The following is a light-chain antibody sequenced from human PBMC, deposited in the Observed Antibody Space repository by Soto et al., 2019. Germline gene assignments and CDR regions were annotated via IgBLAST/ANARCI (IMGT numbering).Light chain of an antibody. J-gene: IGKJ1*01. CDR1: QSVSSY. CDR2: DAS. CDR3: QQRSNWPPTWT. Sequence: EIVLTQSPATLSLSPGVRATLSCRASQSVSSYLAWYQQKPGQAPRLLIYDASNRATGIPARFSGSGSGTDFTLPISSLEPGDFAVYYCQQRSNWPPTWTFGQGTKVEIK. V-gene: IGKV3-11*01.